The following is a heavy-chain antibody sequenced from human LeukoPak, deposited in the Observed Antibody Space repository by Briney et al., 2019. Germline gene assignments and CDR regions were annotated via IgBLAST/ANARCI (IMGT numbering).Heavy chain of an antibody. CDR1: GFTHSQLA. Sequence: ASVKVSCKVSGFTHSQLAIHWVRQAPGKGLEWMGGFDPEDGETIYAPEFQGRVSMTEDRSTDTAYMGLSSLRSEDTAMYYCATDGGLGRYYYHWGQGTLVTVSS. CDR3: ATDGGLGRYYYH. V-gene: IGHV1-24*01. CDR2: FDPEDGET. D-gene: IGHD3-10*01. J-gene: IGHJ1*01.